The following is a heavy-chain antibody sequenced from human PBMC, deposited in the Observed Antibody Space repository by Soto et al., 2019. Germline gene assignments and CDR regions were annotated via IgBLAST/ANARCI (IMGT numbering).Heavy chain of an antibody. D-gene: IGHD1-1*01. CDR1: GFTFSSFA. J-gene: IGHJ3*02. CDR3: ARAKTTTIRAFDI. Sequence: EVQLLESGGGLVQPGGSLRLSCAASGFTFSSFAMTWVRQAPGKGLEWVSGISASGGSTYYVDSVKGQFTISRDNYKDTLSLQMNSLRAEDTAIYYCARAKTTTIRAFDIWGRGTMVTVSS. V-gene: IGHV3-23*01. CDR2: ISASGGST.